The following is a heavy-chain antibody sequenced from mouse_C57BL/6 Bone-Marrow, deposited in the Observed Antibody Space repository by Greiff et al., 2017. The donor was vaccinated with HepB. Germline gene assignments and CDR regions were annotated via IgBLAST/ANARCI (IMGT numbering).Heavy chain of an antibody. CDR1: GYTFTSYW. Sequence: QVQLQQSGAELVRPGSSVKLSCKASGYTFTSYWMDWVKQRPGQGLEWIGNIYPSDSETHYNQKFKDKATLTVDKSSSTAYMQLSSLTSEDSAVYYCASSSHWYFDVWGTGTTVTVSS. J-gene: IGHJ1*03. V-gene: IGHV1-61*01. CDR2: IYPSDSET. CDR3: ASSSHWYFDV. D-gene: IGHD1-1*01.